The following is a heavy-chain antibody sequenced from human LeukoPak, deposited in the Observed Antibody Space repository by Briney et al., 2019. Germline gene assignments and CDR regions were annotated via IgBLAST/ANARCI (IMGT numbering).Heavy chain of an antibody. CDR1: GFTFSTYA. Sequence: GGSLRLSCAASGFTFSTYAMSWVRQAPGKGLEWVSSIGGIGVDTNHADSVKGRFTISRDNSKNTLYLQMNSLRAEDTAVYYCAKGRVPYYYHYGLDVWGQGTTVTVSS. CDR2: IGGIGVDT. D-gene: IGHD1-1*01. J-gene: IGHJ6*02. CDR3: AKGRVPYYYHYGLDV. V-gene: IGHV3-23*01.